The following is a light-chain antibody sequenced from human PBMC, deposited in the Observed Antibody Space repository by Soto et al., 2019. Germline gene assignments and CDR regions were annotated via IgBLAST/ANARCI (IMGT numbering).Light chain of an antibody. J-gene: IGLJ1*01. Sequence: QSVLTQPPSVSEAPGQRVTISCTGSSSNIGAGYEAHWYQQVPGTAPKLLIYENNNRPSGVPDRFSGSKSGTSASLAITGLQPEDDAEYYCQSYDSSLSGYVFGTGTKLTVL. CDR3: QSYDSSLSGYV. CDR2: ENN. V-gene: IGLV1-40*01. CDR1: SSNIGAGYE.